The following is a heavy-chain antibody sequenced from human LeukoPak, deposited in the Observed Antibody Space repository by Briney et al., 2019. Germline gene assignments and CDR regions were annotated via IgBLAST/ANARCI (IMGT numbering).Heavy chain of an antibody. V-gene: IGHV3-74*01. CDR2: IDTDGRTTSSA. Sequence: PAGTLRLSCAASGFTFSNYWMHWVRQAPGKGLMWVSRIDTDGRTTSSASYAGSVTGRFTMSRDNAKNTLYLQMNSLRAEDTAVYYCVRDVWGDRDGFFDYWGQGTLVTVSS. D-gene: IGHD2-21*01. CDR3: VRDVWGDRDGFFDY. J-gene: IGHJ4*02. CDR1: GFTFSNYW.